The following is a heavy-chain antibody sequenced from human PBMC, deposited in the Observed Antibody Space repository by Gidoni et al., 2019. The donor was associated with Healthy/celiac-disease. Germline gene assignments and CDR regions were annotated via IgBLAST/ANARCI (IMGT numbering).Heavy chain of an antibody. D-gene: IGHD6-6*01. Sequence: EVQLVESGGGLVQPGRSLRLSCAASGFTFDDYAMHWVRDALGKGLGWVSGISWNSGSIGYADSVKGRFTISRDNAKNSLYLQMNSLRAEDTALYYCAKDAGIAARPPGFDYWGQGTLVTVSS. CDR2: ISWNSGSI. J-gene: IGHJ4*02. V-gene: IGHV3-9*01. CDR3: AKDAGIAARPPGFDY. CDR1: GFTFDDYA.